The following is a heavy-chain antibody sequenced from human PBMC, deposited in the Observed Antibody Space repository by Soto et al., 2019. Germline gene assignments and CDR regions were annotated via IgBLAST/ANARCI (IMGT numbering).Heavy chain of an antibody. CDR3: ASGDGSGGKCYPYYYYGMDV. D-gene: IGHD2-15*01. Sequence: QVQLVQSGAEVKKPGASVKVSCKSSGYTSNSYGVSWVRQAPGQGLEWQGWISSYNGNTYHALRFQDRLTITTDTSTSTIYMELTSLTSDDTAVYYCASGDGSGGKCYPYYYYGMDVWGQGTTVIVSS. CDR2: ISSYNGNT. V-gene: IGHV1-18*01. CDR1: GYTSNSYG. J-gene: IGHJ6*02.